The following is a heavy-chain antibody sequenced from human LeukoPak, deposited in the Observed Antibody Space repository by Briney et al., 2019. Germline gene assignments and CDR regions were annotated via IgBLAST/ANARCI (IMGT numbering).Heavy chain of an antibody. J-gene: IGHJ6*03. CDR3: ARGRLVGYYYYYMDV. Sequence: PSETLSLTCTVSGGSISSSSYYWGWIRQPPGKGLEWNGSIYYSGSTYYNPSLKSRATISVDTSKNQFSLKLSSVTAADTAVYYCARGRLVGYYYYYMDVWGKGTTVTVSS. D-gene: IGHD3-16*01. CDR1: GGSISSSSYY. V-gene: IGHV4-39*07. CDR2: IYYSGST.